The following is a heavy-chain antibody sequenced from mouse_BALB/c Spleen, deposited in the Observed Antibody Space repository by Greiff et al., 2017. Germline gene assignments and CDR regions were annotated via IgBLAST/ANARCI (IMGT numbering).Heavy chain of an antibody. Sequence: QVQLKESGPQLVRPGASVKISCKASGYSFTSYWMHWVKQRPGQGLEWIGMIDPSDSETRLNQKFKDKATLTVDKSSSTAYMQLSSPTSEDSAVYYCARAYYVSYFDYWGQGTTLTVSS. V-gene: IGHV1S126*01. CDR2: IDPSDSET. CDR3: ARAYYVSYFDY. J-gene: IGHJ2*01. CDR1: GYSFTSYW. D-gene: IGHD1-1*01.